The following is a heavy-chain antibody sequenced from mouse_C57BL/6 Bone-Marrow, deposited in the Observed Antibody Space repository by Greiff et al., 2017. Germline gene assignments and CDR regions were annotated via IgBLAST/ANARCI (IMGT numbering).Heavy chain of an antibody. CDR2: ISSGGDYI. D-gene: IGHD1-1*01. J-gene: IGHJ2*01. V-gene: IGHV5-9-1*02. CDR3: TRVETDTTVPYFDY. CDR1: GFTFSSYA. Sequence: EVHLVESGEGLVKPGGSLKLSCAASGFTFSSYAMSWVRQTPEKRLEWVAYISSGGDYIYYADTVKGRFTISRDNARNTLYLQMSSLKSEDTAMYYCTRVETDTTVPYFDYWGQGTTLTVSS.